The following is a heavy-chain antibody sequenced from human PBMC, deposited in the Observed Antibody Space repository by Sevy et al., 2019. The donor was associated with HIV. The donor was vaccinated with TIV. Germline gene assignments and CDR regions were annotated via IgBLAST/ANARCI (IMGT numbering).Heavy chain of an antibody. CDR3: AKAQDGSGYSAYGMDV. V-gene: IGHV3-30*18. CDR1: RFTFSSYG. D-gene: IGHD3-22*01. Sequence: GGSLRLSCAASRFTFSSYGMHWVSQAPGKGLEWVAVISYDGSNKYADSVKGRFTISRDNSKNTLYLQMNSLRPEDTAVYSCAKAQDGSGYSAYGMDVWGQGTTVTVSS. J-gene: IGHJ6*02. CDR2: ISYDGSNK.